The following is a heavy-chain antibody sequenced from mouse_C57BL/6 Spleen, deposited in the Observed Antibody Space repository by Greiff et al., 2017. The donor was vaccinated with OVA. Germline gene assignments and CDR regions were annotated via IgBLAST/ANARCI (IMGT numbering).Heavy chain of an antibody. CDR2: ISSGSSTI. J-gene: IGHJ4*01. V-gene: IGHV5-17*01. Sequence: EVQLVESGGGLVKPGGSLKLSCAASGFTFSDYGMHWVRQAPEKGLEWVAYISSGSSTIYYADTVKGRFTISRDNAKNTLFLQMTRLRSEDTAMYYCARSYGSSYFVYAMDYWGQGTSVTVSS. CDR3: ARSYGSSYFVYAMDY. CDR1: GFTFSDYG. D-gene: IGHD1-1*01.